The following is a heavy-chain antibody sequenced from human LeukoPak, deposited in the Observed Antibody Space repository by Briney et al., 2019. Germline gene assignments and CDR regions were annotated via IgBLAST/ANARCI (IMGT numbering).Heavy chain of an antibody. CDR2: INHSGST. J-gene: IGHJ4*02. D-gene: IGHD3-3*01. CDR1: GGSFSGYY. CDR3: ARGRGWVTYYDFWSGYFGSHYFDY. Sequence: SETLSLTCAVYGGSFSGYYWSWIRQPPGKGLEWIGEINHSGSTNYNPSLKSRVTISVDTSKNQFSLKLSSVTAADTAVYYCARGRGWVTYYDFWSGYFGSHYFDYWGQGTLVTVSS. V-gene: IGHV4-34*01.